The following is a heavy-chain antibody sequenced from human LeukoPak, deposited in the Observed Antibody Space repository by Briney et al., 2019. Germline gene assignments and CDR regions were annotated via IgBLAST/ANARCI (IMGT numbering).Heavy chain of an antibody. V-gene: IGHV3-7*01. CDR1: GFTFTNYW. Sequence: GGSLRLSCAASGFTFTNYWMSWVRQAPGKGLEWVANIKQDGSQKYYVDSVKGRFTISRDNAKNSVYLQMNSLRAEDTAVYYCARGGTSFDYWGQGTLVTVSS. J-gene: IGHJ4*02. CDR2: IKQDGSQK. CDR3: ARGGTSFDY.